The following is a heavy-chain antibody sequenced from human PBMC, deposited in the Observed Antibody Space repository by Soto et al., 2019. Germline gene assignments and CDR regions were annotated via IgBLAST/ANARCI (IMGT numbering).Heavy chain of an antibody. J-gene: IGHJ4*02. D-gene: IGHD5-12*01. Sequence: SETLSLTCAVSCCSISSGGYSWSWVREPPGKGLEWIGYIYHSGSTYYNPSLKSRVTISVDRSKNQFSLKLSSVTAADTAVYYCARGAMGYPLFDYWGQGTLVTVSS. CDR2: IYHSGST. CDR3: ARGAMGYPLFDY. V-gene: IGHV4-30-2*01. CDR1: CCSISSGGYS.